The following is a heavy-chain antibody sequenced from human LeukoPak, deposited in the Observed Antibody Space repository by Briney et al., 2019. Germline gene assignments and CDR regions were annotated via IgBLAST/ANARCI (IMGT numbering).Heavy chain of an antibody. CDR1: GFTVSGND. CDR3: AGDGYESNGYFDY. J-gene: IGHJ4*02. V-gene: IGHV3-66*01. Sequence: GRSLRLSCAVSGFTVSGNDMGWVRQAPGKGLQWVSVIYAGASGTTYYAGPVKGRFTISRDNSKNTVYLQMNSLRAEDTAVYYCAGDGYESNGYFDYWGQGTLVTVSS. D-gene: IGHD3-22*01. CDR2: IYAGASGTT.